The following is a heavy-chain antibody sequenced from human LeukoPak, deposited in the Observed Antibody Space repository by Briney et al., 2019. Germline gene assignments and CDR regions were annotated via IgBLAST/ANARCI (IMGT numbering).Heavy chain of an antibody. V-gene: IGHV4-4*07. D-gene: IGHD2-2*01. J-gene: IGHJ5*02. CDR2: IYTSGST. CDR3: ARDQDIVVVPAAFVSTSGSGFDP. CDR1: GGSISSYY. Sequence: SETLSLTCTVSGGSISSYYWSWIRQPAGKGLEWIGRIYTSGSTNYNPSLKSRVTMSVDTSKNQFSLKLSSVTAADTAVYYRARDQDIVVVPAAFVSTSGSGFDPWGQGTLVTVSS.